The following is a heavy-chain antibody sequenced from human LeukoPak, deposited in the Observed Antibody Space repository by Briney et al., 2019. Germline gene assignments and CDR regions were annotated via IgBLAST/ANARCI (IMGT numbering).Heavy chain of an antibody. CDR3: ARGRIAVADPREPFDL. Sequence: GGSLRLSCAASRFTVSSNYMSWVRQAPGKGLEGVSVIYSGNSTYYADSVRGRFTISRDNAKNSLYLQMNSLRAEDTAVYYCARGRIAVADPREPFDLWGRGTLVTVSS. J-gene: IGHJ2*01. V-gene: IGHV3-66*01. D-gene: IGHD6-19*01. CDR2: IYSGNST. CDR1: RFTVSSNY.